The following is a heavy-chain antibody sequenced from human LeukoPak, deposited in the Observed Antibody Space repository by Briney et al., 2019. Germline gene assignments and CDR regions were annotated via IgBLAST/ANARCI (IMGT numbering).Heavy chain of an antibody. CDR3: ARDVIGYSSSWYSPDTPVLDGMDV. J-gene: IGHJ6*02. CDR2: NSSTGRTI. CDR1: GFTFNNYY. Sequence: KPGGSLRLSCAASGFTFNNYYMSWIRQAPGKGLEWVSYNSSTGRTIYYADSVKGRFTISRDNAKNSMYLQMNSLRAEDTAMYYCARDVIGYSSSWYSPDTPVLDGMDVWGQGTTVTVSS. D-gene: IGHD6-13*01. V-gene: IGHV3-11*01.